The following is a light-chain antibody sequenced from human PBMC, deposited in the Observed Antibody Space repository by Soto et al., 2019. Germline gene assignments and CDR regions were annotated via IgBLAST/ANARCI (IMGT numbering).Light chain of an antibody. V-gene: IGKV4-1*01. CDR3: QQYYSSPRT. CDR1: QSVLFSSNNKNY. J-gene: IGKJ4*01. CDR2: WAS. Sequence: DIVMTQSPDSLAVSLGERATINCKSSQSVLFSSNNKNYLAWYQQKPGQSPKLLIYWASTRKPGVPDRFSGSGSGTDVTLSISSLQAEDVAVYYCQQYYSSPRTFGGGTKVEIK.